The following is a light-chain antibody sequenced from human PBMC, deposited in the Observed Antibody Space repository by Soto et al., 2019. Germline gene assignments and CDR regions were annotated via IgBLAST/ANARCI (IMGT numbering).Light chain of an antibody. CDR3: QQYNSYSYT. CDR2: KAS. J-gene: IGKJ2*01. CDR1: QSITNW. Sequence: DLQITQSPSTLSASVGARVTITCRASQSITNWLAWYQQKPGEAPKLLIYKASSLKSGVPSRFSGSGSGTEGTITISSLKSEDGETDEGQQYNSYSYTFGQGTKVDIK. V-gene: IGKV1-5*03.